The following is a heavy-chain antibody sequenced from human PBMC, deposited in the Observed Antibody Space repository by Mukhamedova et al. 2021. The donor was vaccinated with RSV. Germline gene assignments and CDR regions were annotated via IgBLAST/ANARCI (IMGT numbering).Heavy chain of an antibody. J-gene: IGHJ1*01. CDR2: INTGNGDT. Sequence: EWMGWINTGNGDTKYSPKFQGRVIITRDTSASTVYMELSSLSSEDTVVYYCARDVGGATYKRYFQHWGQGTVVTVSS. V-gene: IGHV1-3*04. CDR3: ARDVGGATYKRYFQH. D-gene: IGHD1-26*01.